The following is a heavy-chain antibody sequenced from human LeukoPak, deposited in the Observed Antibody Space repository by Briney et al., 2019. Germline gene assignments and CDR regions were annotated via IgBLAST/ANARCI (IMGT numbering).Heavy chain of an antibody. CDR3: ARVSVGPAATFSDY. Sequence: ASVKVSCKASGYTFTSYYMHWVRQAPGQGLEWMGWISAYNGNTNYAQKLQGRVTMTTDTSTSTAYMELRSLRSDDTAVYYCARVSVGPAATFSDYWGQGTLVTVSS. CDR2: ISAYNGNT. V-gene: IGHV1-18*04. J-gene: IGHJ4*02. CDR1: GYTFTSYY. D-gene: IGHD2-2*01.